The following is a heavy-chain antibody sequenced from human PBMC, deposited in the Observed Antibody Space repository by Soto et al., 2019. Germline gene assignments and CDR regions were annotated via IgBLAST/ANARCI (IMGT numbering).Heavy chain of an antibody. D-gene: IGHD2-15*01. CDR2: IYSGGST. Sequence: EVQLVETGGGLIQPGGSLRLSCAASGFTVSSNYMSWVRQAPGKGLGWVSVIYSGGSTYYADSVKGRFTISRDNSKNTLYLQMNSLRAEDTDVYYCARKNGGNAPFDYWGQGTLVTVSS. J-gene: IGHJ4*02. V-gene: IGHV3-53*02. CDR1: GFTVSSNY. CDR3: ARKNGGNAPFDY.